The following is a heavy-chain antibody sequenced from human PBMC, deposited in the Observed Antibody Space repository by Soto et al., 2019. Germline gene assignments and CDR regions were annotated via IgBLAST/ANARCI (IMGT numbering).Heavy chain of an antibody. CDR3: ASPPAGIAVAGNYY. Sequence: SETLSLTCAVSGGSISSSNWWSWVRQPPGKGLEWIGEIYHSGSTNYNPSLKSRVTISVDKSKNQFSLKLSSVTAADTAVYYCASPPAGIAVAGNYYWGKGTLVTVSS. V-gene: IGHV4-4*02. CDR2: IYHSGST. D-gene: IGHD6-19*01. CDR1: GGSISSSNW. J-gene: IGHJ4*02.